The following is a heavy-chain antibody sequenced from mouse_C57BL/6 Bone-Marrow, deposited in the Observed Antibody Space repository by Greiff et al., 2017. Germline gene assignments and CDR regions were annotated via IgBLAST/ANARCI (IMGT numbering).Heavy chain of an antibody. V-gene: IGHV6-3*01. J-gene: IGHJ1*03. CDR3: TGKITTVVGYFDV. CDR1: GFTFSNYW. D-gene: IGHD1-1*01. CDR2: IRLKSDDYAT. Sequence: EVKVEESGGGLVQPGGSMKLSCVASGFTFSNYWMNWVRQSPEKGLEWVAQIRLKSDDYATHYAESVKGRFTISRDDSKSSVYLQMNNLRAEDTGIYCGTGKITTVVGYFDVWGTGTTVTVSS.